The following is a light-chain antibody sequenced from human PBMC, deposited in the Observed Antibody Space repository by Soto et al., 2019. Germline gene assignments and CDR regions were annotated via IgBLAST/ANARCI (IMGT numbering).Light chain of an antibody. Sequence: EIVLTQSPATLSLSPGERATLSCRASQNVRSYLAWYQQKPGQAPRLLIHDASSRATGIPDRFSGSGSGTDFTLTISSLEPEDSAVYYCQQRTNWPTSTFGLGTRLEIK. CDR2: DAS. V-gene: IGKV3-11*01. J-gene: IGKJ5*01. CDR1: QNVRSY. CDR3: QQRTNWPTST.